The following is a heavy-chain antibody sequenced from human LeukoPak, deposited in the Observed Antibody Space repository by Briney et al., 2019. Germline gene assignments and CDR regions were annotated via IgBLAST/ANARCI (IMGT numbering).Heavy chain of an antibody. D-gene: IGHD2-21*01. CDR1: GFTFSIYW. J-gene: IGHJ3*02. CDR2: IKEDGGEI. Sequence: PGGSLRLSCAASGFTFSIYWMSWVRQAPGKGLEWVASIKEDGGEIHYIDSVKGRFTISRDNAKNSLYLQMNSLRAEDTVVYYCETYSAFDIWGQGTMVTVSS. V-gene: IGHV3-7*02. CDR3: ETYSAFDI.